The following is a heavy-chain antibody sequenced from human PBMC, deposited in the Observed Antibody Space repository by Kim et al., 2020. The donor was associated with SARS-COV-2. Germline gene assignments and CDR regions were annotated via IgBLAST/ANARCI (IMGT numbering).Heavy chain of an antibody. CDR1: GFTFSSYW. CDR2: INSDGSST. V-gene: IGHV3-74*01. Sequence: GGSLRLSCAASGFTFSSYWMHWVRQAPGKGLVWVSRINSDGSSTSYADSVKGRFTISRDNAKNTLYLQMNSLRAEDTAVYYCARYLGVEPGGGGSWGTMQKGTVTDAFDIWGQGTMVTVSS. CDR3: ARYLGVEPGGGGSWGTMQKGTVTDAFDI. D-gene: IGHD2-15*01. J-gene: IGHJ3*02.